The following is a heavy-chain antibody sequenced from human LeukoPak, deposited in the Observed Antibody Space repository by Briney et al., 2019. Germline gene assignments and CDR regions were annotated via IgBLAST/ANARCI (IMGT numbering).Heavy chain of an antibody. CDR1: GFTFSSYS. J-gene: IGHJ4*02. D-gene: IGHD1-26*01. V-gene: IGHV3-48*01. CDR3: ARGGSGSYLSHLDY. CDR2: ISSSSSTI. Sequence: GGSLRLSCAASGFTFSSYSMNWVRQAPGKGLEWVSYISSSSSTIYYADSVKGRFTISRDNAKNSLYLQMNSLRAEDTAVYYCARGGSGSYLSHLDYWGQGTLVTVSS.